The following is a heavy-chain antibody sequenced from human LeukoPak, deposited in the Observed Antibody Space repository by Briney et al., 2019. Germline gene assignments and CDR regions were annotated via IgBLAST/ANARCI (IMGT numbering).Heavy chain of an antibody. CDR2: IYYSGST. D-gene: IGHD3-10*01. CDR1: GGSISSGDYY. V-gene: IGHV4-30-4*01. Sequence: PSQTLSLTCTLPGGSISSGDYYWSWIRQPPGRGLECIGYIYYSGSTYYNPSLKSRVNISVDTSKNQFSLKLTSVTAADTAVYYCARVPLYYYGSYRFDYWGQGTLVTVSS. CDR3: ARVPLYYYGSYRFDY. J-gene: IGHJ4*02.